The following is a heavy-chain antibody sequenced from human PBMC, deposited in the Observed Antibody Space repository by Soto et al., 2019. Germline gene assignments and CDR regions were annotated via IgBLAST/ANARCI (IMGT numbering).Heavy chain of an antibody. CDR1: GFTFSSYG. V-gene: IGHV3-33*01. CDR3: ARETTVRGKDLDY. Sequence: GGSLRLSCAASGFTFSSYGMHWVRQAPGKGLEWVAVIWYDGSNKYYADSVKGRFTISRDNSKNTLYLQMNSLRAEDTAVYYCARETTVRGKDLDYWGQGTLVTVSS. D-gene: IGHD4-17*01. CDR2: IWYDGSNK. J-gene: IGHJ4*02.